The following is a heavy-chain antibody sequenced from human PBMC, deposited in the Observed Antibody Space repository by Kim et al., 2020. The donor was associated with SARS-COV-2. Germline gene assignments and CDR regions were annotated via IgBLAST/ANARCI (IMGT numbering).Heavy chain of an antibody. Sequence: LSLTCAASGFTFSSYGMHWVRQAPGKGLERVADISYDGSNKYYADSVKGRFTISRDNTKNTLYLQMNSLRAEDTPVYYCARDPHRLLFWYFDLWGRGTLVTVSS. J-gene: IGHJ2*01. CDR3: ARDPHRLLFWYFDL. CDR2: ISYDGSNK. CDR1: GFTFSSYG. D-gene: IGHD2-2*01. V-gene: IGHV3-33*05.